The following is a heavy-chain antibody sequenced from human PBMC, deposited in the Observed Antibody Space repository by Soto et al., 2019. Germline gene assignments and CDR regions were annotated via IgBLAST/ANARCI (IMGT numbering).Heavy chain of an antibody. CDR1: GGSISSSSYY. V-gene: IGHV4-39*01. J-gene: IGHJ2*01. CDR3: ARHISSGWYGWYFDL. Sequence: QLQLQESGPGLVKPSETLSLTCTVSGGSISSSSYYWGWIRQPPGKGLEWIGSIYYSGSTYYNPSLKSRVTISVDTSKNQFSLKMSSVTAADTAVYYWARHISSGWYGWYFDLWGRGTLVTVSS. CDR2: IYYSGST. D-gene: IGHD6-19*01.